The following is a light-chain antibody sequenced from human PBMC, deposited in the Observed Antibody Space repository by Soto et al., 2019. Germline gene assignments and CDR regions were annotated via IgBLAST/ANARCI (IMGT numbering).Light chain of an antibody. CDR2: EVS. J-gene: IGLJ2*01. V-gene: IGLV2-14*01. CDR1: SSDVGASNY. CDR3: SSYINSITFVV. Sequence: QSVLTQPASVSGSPGQPITISCTGTSSDVGASNYVSWYQHHPGKAPKLLIYEVSNRPSGVSSRFSGSKSGNTASLTISGLQAEDEADYYCSSYINSITFVVFGGGTKLTVL.